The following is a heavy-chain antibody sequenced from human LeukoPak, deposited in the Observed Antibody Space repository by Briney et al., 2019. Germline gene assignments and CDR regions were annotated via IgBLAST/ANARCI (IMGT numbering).Heavy chain of an antibody. Sequence: PGGSLRLTCAASGFSFRGYAISWVRQAPGKGLEWVSGIGSDDRTHYAESVKGRFAISRGMDESTLFLQMNSLRAEDTAVYYCARDQFIHAFDIWGQGTMVTVSS. J-gene: IGHJ3*02. CDR3: ARDQFIHAFDI. CDR2: IGSDDRT. V-gene: IGHV3-23*01. CDR1: GFSFRGYA. D-gene: IGHD5-24*01.